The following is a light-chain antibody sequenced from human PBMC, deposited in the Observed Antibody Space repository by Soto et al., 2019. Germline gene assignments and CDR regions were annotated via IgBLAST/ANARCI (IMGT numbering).Light chain of an antibody. Sequence: QPVLTQPPSASGTPAQRVTISCSGSSSNIGSNTVNWYQQLPGTAPKLLIYSNNQRPSGVPDRFSGSKSGTSASLAISGLQSEDEADYYCAAWDDSLNGYVFGTGTKVTVL. CDR1: SSNIGSNT. J-gene: IGLJ1*01. CDR3: AAWDDSLNGYV. V-gene: IGLV1-44*01. CDR2: SNN.